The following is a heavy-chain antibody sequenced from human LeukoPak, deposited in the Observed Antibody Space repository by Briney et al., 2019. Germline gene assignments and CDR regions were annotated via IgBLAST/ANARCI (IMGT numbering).Heavy chain of an antibody. CDR3: ARQHCSGGDCYFFD. CDR1: GFTFSSYG. Sequence: GRSLRLSCAASGFTFSSYGMHWVRQAPGKGLEWVALIWYDGNNKYYADSVKGRFTISRDNSKNALYLQLNSLRAEDTAVYYCARQHCSGGDCYFFDWGQGTLVTVSS. CDR2: IWYDGNNK. V-gene: IGHV3-33*01. D-gene: IGHD2-15*01. J-gene: IGHJ4*02.